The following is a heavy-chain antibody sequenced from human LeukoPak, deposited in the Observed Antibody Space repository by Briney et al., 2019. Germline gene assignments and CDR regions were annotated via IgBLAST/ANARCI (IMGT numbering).Heavy chain of an antibody. CDR1: GFTLGSYA. Sequence: GRSLRLSCAASGFTLGSYAMHWVRQAPGKGLEWVAVISNDGNDKYHADSVKGRFTIPRDNPKNTLYLQMNSLRAEDTAVYYCARDEYYGSSGSDAFDIWGQGTMVTVSS. V-gene: IGHV3-30-3*01. J-gene: IGHJ3*02. CDR3: ARDEYYGSSGSDAFDI. D-gene: IGHD3-22*01. CDR2: ISNDGNDK.